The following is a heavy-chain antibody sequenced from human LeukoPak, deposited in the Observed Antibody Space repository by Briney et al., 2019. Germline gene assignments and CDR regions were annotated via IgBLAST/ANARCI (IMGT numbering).Heavy chain of an antibody. CDR3: ARDWSYLPSGAAGENDI. CDR1: GFTFSDYY. Sequence: PGGSLRLSCAASGFTFSDYYMSWIRQAPGKGLEWVSYISSSGSTIYYAYSVKGRFTISRDNAKHSLYLQMNSLRAEDTAVYYCARDWSYLPSGAAGENDIWGQGTMVTVSS. CDR2: ISSSGSTI. J-gene: IGHJ3*02. V-gene: IGHV3-11*01. D-gene: IGHD6-13*01.